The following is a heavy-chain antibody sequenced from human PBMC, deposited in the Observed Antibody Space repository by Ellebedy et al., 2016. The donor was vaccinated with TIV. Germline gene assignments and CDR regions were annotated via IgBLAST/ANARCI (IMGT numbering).Heavy chain of an antibody. D-gene: IGHD3-16*01. Sequence: PGGSLRLSCAASGFTFSNYSMNWVRQAPGKGLEWVSSISTSSNYIYYADSVKGRFTISRDNAKNSLYLQMNSLRAEDTAVYYCARQKRSDRVTLMSFDTWGRGTLVTVSS. CDR1: GFTFSNYS. CDR2: ISTSSNYI. CDR3: ARQKRSDRVTLMSFDT. J-gene: IGHJ4*02. V-gene: IGHV3-21*01.